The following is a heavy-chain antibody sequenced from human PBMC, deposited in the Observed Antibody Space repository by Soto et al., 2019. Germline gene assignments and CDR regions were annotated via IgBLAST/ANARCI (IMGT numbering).Heavy chain of an antibody. CDR3: AKGRFDVVTISPFDH. Sequence: VGSLRLSCAASGFTFSSFGMHWVRQAPGKGLEWVAVISYDGTEEKYADSVKGRATVSRDNSKNTVYLQMNRLRGDDSAIYYCAKGRFDVVTISPFDHWGRGTLVTVSS. D-gene: IGHD3-3*02. CDR2: ISYDGTEE. CDR1: GFTFSSFG. J-gene: IGHJ4*01. V-gene: IGHV3-30*18.